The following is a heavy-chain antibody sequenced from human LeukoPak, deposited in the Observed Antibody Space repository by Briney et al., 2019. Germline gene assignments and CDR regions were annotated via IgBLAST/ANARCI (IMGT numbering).Heavy chain of an antibody. Sequence: GRSLRLSCAASGFSFSIYAMHWVRQAPGKGLEWVALIWYDGSNKYYADSVKGRFTISRDNSKNTLYLQMNSLRAEDTAVYYCARGVETAYVDYRGQRALGTVSS. J-gene: IGHJ4*02. V-gene: IGHV3-33*01. CDR2: IWYDGSNK. CDR3: ARGVETAYVDY. CDR1: GFSFSIYA.